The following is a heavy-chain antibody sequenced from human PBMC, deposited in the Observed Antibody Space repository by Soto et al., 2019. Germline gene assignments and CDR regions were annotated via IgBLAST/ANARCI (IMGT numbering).Heavy chain of an antibody. J-gene: IGHJ4*02. CDR2: INAGNGRE. D-gene: IGHD3-16*01. V-gene: IGHV1-3*01. CDR3: AGGGGGVGEASFDS. CDR1: GYTFTSYT. Sequence: QVQLEQSGAEVKKPGASVKVSCKTSGYTFTSYTLHWVRQAPGQGLEWRGWINAGNGREKYSQRFQDRVSLSTAKSAPTAYRNLKSHKSKNTAMYFCAGGGGGVGEASFDSWGQGTLVTVSS.